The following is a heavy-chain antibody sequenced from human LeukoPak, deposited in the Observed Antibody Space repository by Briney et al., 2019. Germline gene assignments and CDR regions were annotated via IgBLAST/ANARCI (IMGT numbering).Heavy chain of an antibody. CDR2: ISGSGGST. CDR1: GFTFTSYA. Sequence: GGSLRFSCAASGFTFTSYAMSWVRQAPGKGLEWVSAISGSGGSTYYADSVMGRFTISRDNFNNALYLQMNGLRLEDTAVYYCATLRDIVLVATTPTDVWGKGTTVIVSS. D-gene: IGHD2-15*01. CDR3: ATLRDIVLVATTPTDV. V-gene: IGHV3-23*01. J-gene: IGHJ6*04.